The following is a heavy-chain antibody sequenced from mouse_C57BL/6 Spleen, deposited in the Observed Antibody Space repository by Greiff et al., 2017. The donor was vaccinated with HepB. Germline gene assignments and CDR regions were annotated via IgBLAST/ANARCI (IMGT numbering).Heavy chain of an antibody. CDR2: FYPGSGSI. D-gene: IGHD2-3*01. CDR1: GYTFTEYT. Sequence: QVHVKQSGAELVKPGASVKLSCKASGYTFTEYTIHWVKQRSGQGLEWIGWFYPGSGSIKYNEKFKDKATLTADKSSSTVYMELSRLTSEDSAVYFCARHEGGWLPLAYWGQGTLVTVSA. CDR3: ARHEGGWLPLAY. J-gene: IGHJ3*01. V-gene: IGHV1-62-2*01.